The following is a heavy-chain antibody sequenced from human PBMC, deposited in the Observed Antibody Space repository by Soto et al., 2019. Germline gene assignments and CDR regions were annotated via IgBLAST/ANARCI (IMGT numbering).Heavy chain of an antibody. CDR1: SGSISTANW. CDR2: IYHSGST. J-gene: IGHJ4*02. D-gene: IGHD2-15*01. Sequence: QVPLQESGPRLVRPSGTLSLTCTVSSGSISTANWWSWVRQPPGRGLEWIGEIYHSGSTNYNLSLKSRVTLSVDKSKIQFPLSLTSVTAADTAIYYCARRGGGVVLAATTPFDYWGQGTLVTVSS. V-gene: IGHV4-4*02. CDR3: ARRGGGVVLAATTPFDY.